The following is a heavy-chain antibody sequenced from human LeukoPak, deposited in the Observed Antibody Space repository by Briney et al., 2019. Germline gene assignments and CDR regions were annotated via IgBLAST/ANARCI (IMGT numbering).Heavy chain of an antibody. J-gene: IGHJ2*01. Sequence: PSETLSLTCTVSGGSISSSSYYWGWIRQPPGKGLEWIGYIYYSGSTNYNPSLKSRVTISVDTSKNQFSLKLSSVTAADTAVYYCARDVRSKVLYWYFDLWGRGTLVTVSS. CDR2: IYYSGST. D-gene: IGHD5-24*01. V-gene: IGHV4-61*01. CDR1: GGSISSSSYY. CDR3: ARDVRSKVLYWYFDL.